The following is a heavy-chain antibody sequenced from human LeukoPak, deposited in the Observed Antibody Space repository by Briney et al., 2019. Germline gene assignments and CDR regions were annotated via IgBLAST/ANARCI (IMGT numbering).Heavy chain of an antibody. J-gene: IGHJ4*02. D-gene: IGHD6-13*01. Sequence: GRSLRLSCAASGFTFRTHDMHWVRQAPGKGLEWVAVISHDGGNKYCADSVKGRFTISRDNSKNTVYLQTNSLRGEDTAVYYCARSRTGTAAYAADYWGQGTLVTVSS. CDR3: ARSRTGTAAYAADY. CDR1: GFTFRTHD. CDR2: ISHDGGNK. V-gene: IGHV3-30*03.